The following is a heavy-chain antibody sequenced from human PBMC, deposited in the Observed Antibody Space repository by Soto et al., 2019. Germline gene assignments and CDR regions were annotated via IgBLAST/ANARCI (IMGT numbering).Heavy chain of an antibody. CDR3: ARSRYCSSTSCYYYYGMDV. Sequence: SVKVSCKASGGTFSSYAISWVRQAPGQGLEWMGGIIPIFGTANYAQKFQGRVTITADESTSTAYMELSSLRSEDTAVYYCARSRYCSSTSCYYYYGMDVWGQGTTVTVSS. CDR2: IIPIFGTA. CDR1: GGTFSSYA. D-gene: IGHD2-2*01. V-gene: IGHV1-69*13. J-gene: IGHJ6*02.